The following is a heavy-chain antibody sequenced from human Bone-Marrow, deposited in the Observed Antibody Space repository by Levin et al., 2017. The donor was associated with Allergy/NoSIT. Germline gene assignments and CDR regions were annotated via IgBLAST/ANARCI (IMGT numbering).Heavy chain of an antibody. J-gene: IGHJ4*02. V-gene: IGHV3-30*18. CDR2: ISYDGSNK. D-gene: IGHD1-20*01. Sequence: AGGSLRLSCAASGFTFSSYGMHWVRQAPGKGLEWVAVISYDGSNKYYADSVKGRFTISRDNSKNTLYLQMNSLRAEDTAVYYCAKAPYNWNAPVDYWGQGTLVTVSS. CDR1: GFTFSSYG. CDR3: AKAPYNWNAPVDY.